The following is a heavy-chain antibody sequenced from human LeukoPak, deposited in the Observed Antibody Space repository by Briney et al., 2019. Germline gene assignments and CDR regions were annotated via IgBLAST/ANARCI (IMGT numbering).Heavy chain of an antibody. D-gene: IGHD2-15*01. CDR2: IQYDGSNK. J-gene: IGHJ4*02. CDR1: GFTFSSYG. Sequence: GGSLRLSCAASGFTFSSYGMHWVRQAPGKGLEWVAFIQYDGSNKYYTDSVKGRFTISRDNSRNTMYVQMNSLRPEDTAVYYCAEDSAVVAATPENYFDYWGQGTLVTVSS. V-gene: IGHV3-30*02. CDR3: AEDSAVVAATPENYFDY.